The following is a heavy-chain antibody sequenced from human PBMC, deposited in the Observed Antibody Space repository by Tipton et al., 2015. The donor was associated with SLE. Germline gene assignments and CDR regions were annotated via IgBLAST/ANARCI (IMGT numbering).Heavy chain of an antibody. CDR3: ARENDYGDYVIDY. CDR2: IYYSGST. D-gene: IGHD4-17*01. J-gene: IGHJ4*02. V-gene: IGHV4-61*08. CDR1: GGSISSSGYY. Sequence: TLSLTCTVSGGSISSSGYYWGWIRQPPGKGLEWIGYIYYSGSTNYNPSLKSRVTISVDTSKNQFSLKLSSVTAADTAVYYCARENDYGDYVIDYWGQGTLVTVSS.